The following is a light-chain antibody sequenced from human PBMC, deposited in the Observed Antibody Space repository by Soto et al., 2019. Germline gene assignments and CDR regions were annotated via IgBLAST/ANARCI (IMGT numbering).Light chain of an antibody. CDR2: GAS. Sequence: PGDRATLSCRASQSISSNYLAWYQQRPGQAPRLLIFGASYRATGIPDRFSGSGSGTDFTLTISRLEPADFAVYYCQQYSSSPPEFTFGPGTKVDSK. J-gene: IGKJ3*01. V-gene: IGKV3-20*01. CDR3: QQYSSSPPEFT. CDR1: QSISSNY.